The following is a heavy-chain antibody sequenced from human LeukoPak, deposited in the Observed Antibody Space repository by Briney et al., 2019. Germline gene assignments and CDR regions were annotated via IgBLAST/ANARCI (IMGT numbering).Heavy chain of an antibody. Sequence: SETLSLTCTVSGASIRSGDYYWSWIRQPPGKGLEWIGYIYDCGSTYYNPSLKSRITISVDTSENRFSLKLSSVTATDTAVYYCARDCSGGSCYDAFDIWGQGTMVTVSS. V-gene: IGHV4-30-4*01. D-gene: IGHD2-15*01. CDR1: GASIRSGDYY. CDR3: ARDCSGGSCYDAFDI. J-gene: IGHJ3*02. CDR2: IYDCGST.